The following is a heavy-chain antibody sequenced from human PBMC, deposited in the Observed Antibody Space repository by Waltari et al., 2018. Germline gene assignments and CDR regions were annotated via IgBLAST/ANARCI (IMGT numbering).Heavy chain of an antibody. D-gene: IGHD6-19*01. CDR2: IRREPYKYAT. V-gene: IGHV3-73*01. J-gene: IGHJ4*02. Sequence: EVQVVESGGGLVQPGGSLKLSCATSGFSFSGPTLHRVRQTPGKGLEWVGRIRREPYKYATAYSASGEGRFTISRDDSKNTAYLQMNSLRTEDTAVYYCSGGEVTGTDFWGQGTLVTGSS. CDR1: GFSFSGPT. CDR3: SGGEVTGTDF.